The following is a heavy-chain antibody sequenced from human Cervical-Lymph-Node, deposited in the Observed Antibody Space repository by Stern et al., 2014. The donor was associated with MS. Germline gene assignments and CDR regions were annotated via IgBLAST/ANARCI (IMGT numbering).Heavy chain of an antibody. V-gene: IGHV3-21*01. CDR3: ARGGEYYGDSAH. Sequence: EVQLVESGGGLVKPGGSLRLSCAASGFSLSDYGMNWVRQAPGKGLEWVSSISATSSYIYYADSVRGRFTISRDNAKNSVYLQMNSLRAEDTAMYYCARGGEYYGDSAHLGQGAPVTVSS. J-gene: IGHJ4*02. CDR1: GFSLSDYG. CDR2: ISATSSYI. D-gene: IGHD3-10*01.